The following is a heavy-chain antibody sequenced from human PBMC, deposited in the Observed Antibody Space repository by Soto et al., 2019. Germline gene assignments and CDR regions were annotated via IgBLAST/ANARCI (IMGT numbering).Heavy chain of an antibody. CDR2: ISGSGGST. CDR1: GFTFSSYA. J-gene: IGHJ5*02. V-gene: IGHV3-23*01. Sequence: GGSLRLSCAASGFTFSSYAMSWVRQAPGKGLEWVSAISGSGGSTYYADSVKGRFTISRDNSKNTLYLQMNSLRAEDTAVYYCAKYGLPTYYYDSSGYDWFDPWGQGTLVTVSS. CDR3: AKYGLPTYYYDSSGYDWFDP. D-gene: IGHD3-22*01.